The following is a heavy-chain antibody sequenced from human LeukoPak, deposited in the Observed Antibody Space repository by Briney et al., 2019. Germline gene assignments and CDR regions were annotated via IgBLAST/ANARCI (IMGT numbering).Heavy chain of an antibody. CDR3: ARAPMVSKFDY. CDR2: ISSSSSYI. CDR1: GFTFSSYA. Sequence: GGSLRLSCAASGFTFSSYAMSWVRQAPGKGLEWVSSISSSSSYIYYADSVKGRFTISRDNAKNSLYLQMNSLRAEDTAVYYCARAPMVSKFDYWGQGTLVTVSS. V-gene: IGHV3-21*01. D-gene: IGHD3-10*01. J-gene: IGHJ4*02.